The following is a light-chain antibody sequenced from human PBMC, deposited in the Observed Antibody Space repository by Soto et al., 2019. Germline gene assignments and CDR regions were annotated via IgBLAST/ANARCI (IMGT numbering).Light chain of an antibody. V-gene: IGKV1-5*03. CDR2: KAS. J-gene: IGKJ1*01. CDR3: QPYNSPPWT. CDR1: QRISSW. Sequence: DIQMTQSPSTLSAAVEDRVTITCRASQRISSWLAWYQQRPGKVPRLLIYKASTLESGVPSWFSGSGSGTEFTLTISSLQPDDFATYYCQPYNSPPWTFGQGTKVEIK.